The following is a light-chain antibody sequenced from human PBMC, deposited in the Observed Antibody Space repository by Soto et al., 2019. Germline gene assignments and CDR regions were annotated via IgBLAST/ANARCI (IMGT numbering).Light chain of an antibody. CDR1: SSDVGGYNY. CDR3: SSYTSSSTLV. V-gene: IGLV2-14*01. CDR2: EVS. J-gene: IGLJ1*01. Sequence: QSALTQPASVSGSPGQSITISCTGTSSDVGGYNYVSWYQQHPGKAPELMIYEVSNRPSGVSNRFSGSKSGNTASLTISGLQAEDEADYYCSSYTSSSTLVFGTGTKATVL.